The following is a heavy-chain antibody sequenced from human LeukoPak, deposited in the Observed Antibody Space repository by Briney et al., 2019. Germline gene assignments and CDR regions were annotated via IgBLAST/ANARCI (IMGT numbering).Heavy chain of an antibody. Sequence: GASVKVSCKASGYTFRSYGITWVRQAPGQGLEWMGWINVNDGSTNYAQKLQGRVTITTDTSSDTAYMELRSLRSDDTAVYYCARGDRAASAFDSWGQGTLVSVSS. J-gene: IGHJ4*02. V-gene: IGHV1-18*01. CDR2: INVNDGST. CDR1: GYTFRSYG. D-gene: IGHD6-13*01. CDR3: ARGDRAASAFDS.